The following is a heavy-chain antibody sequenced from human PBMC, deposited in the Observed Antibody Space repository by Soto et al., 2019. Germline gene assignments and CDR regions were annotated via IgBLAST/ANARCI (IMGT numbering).Heavy chain of an antibody. Sequence: VQLVESGGGLVQPGGSLRLSCAASGFTFSNYWVHWVRQAPGKGLMWVSRINSDGTTINCADSVEGRFTISRDNAKNTLFLQMNSLRVEDTAVYYCARAGWYRFDYWGQGTLVTVSS. V-gene: IGHV3-74*01. CDR2: INSDGTTI. D-gene: IGHD6-19*01. CDR3: ARAGWYRFDY. CDR1: GFTFSNYW. J-gene: IGHJ4*02.